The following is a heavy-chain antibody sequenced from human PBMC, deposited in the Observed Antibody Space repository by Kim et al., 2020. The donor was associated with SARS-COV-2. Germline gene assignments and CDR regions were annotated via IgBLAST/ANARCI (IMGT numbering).Heavy chain of an antibody. V-gene: IGHV3-7*03. J-gene: IGHJ4*02. CDR2: LRQDGSQT. D-gene: IGHD6-25*01. CDR1: GFSFSTSA. CDR3: SRCCGLDY. Sequence: GGSLRLSCAASGFSFSTSAMSWVRQAPGKGLELVASLRQDGSQTSYGDSVRGRFTISRDNAKNSLYLQMNSLTGEDTAVYYCSRCCGLDYWGQGAQVTAS.